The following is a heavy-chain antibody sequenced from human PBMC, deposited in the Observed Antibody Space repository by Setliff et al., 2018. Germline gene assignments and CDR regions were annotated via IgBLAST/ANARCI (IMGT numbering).Heavy chain of an antibody. V-gene: IGHV4-38-2*01. CDR3: ARTGSAGWYVPDY. J-gene: IGHJ4*02. CDR1: GYSISSDSY. Sequence: PSETLSLTCAVSGYSISSDSYWGWIRQPPGKGLEWIASIYHTGSTYYNPSLKSRITMSVDTSKNQFSLKLTSVTAADTAVYYCARTGSAGWYVPDYWGQGTLVTVSS. D-gene: IGHD2-8*02. CDR2: IYHTGST.